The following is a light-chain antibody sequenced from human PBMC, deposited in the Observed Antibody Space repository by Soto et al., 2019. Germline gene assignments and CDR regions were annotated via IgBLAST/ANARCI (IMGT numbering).Light chain of an antibody. Sequence: QSALTQPASVSASPGQSITISCTGTSSDVGGYNFVSWYQQHPGEAPKLMIYEVSHRPSGISNRFSGSKSDNTASLTISGLRAEDEADYYCSSYATTSTYVFGTGTKLTVL. CDR2: EVS. J-gene: IGLJ1*01. CDR1: SSDVGGYNF. CDR3: SSYATTSTYV. V-gene: IGLV2-14*01.